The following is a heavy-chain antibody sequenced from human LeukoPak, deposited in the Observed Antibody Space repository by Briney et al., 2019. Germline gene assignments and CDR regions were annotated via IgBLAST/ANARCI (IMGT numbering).Heavy chain of an antibody. CDR3: ARMRFLESTDSMDV. J-gene: IGHJ6*02. CDR2: ISYDGSNK. Sequence: PGRSLRLSCAASGFTFSSYAMHWVRQAPGKGLEWVAVISYDGSNKYYADSVKGRFTISRDNSKNTLYLQMNSLRAEDTAVYYCARMRFLESTDSMDVWGQGTTVTVSS. CDR1: GFTFSSYA. V-gene: IGHV3-30-3*01. D-gene: IGHD3-3*01.